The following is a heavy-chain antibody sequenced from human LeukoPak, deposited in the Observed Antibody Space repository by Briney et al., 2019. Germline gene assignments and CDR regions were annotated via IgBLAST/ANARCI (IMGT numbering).Heavy chain of an antibody. CDR2: ISGSGGGT. CDR3: AKDLSQYDSSGYRYFDY. Sequence: GGSLRLSCAASGFTFSTYAMSWVRQAAGKGLEWVSLISGSGGGTYYADSVKGRFTISRDNSQNTLYLQMDSLRAEDTAVYYCAKDLSQYDSSGYRYFDYWGQGSPVTVSS. CDR1: GFTFSTYA. J-gene: IGHJ4*02. D-gene: IGHD3-22*01. V-gene: IGHV3-23*01.